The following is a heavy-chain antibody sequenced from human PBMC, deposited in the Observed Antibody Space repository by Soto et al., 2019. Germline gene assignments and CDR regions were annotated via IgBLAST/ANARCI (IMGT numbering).Heavy chain of an antibody. V-gene: IGHV1-18*01. J-gene: IGHJ3*02. CDR1: GYTFTSYG. CDR3: ARGNRIEAFDI. D-gene: IGHD2-15*01. Sequence: ASVKVSCKASGYTFTSYGISWVRQAPGQGLEWMGIINPSGGSTSYAQKFQGRVTMTTETSTSTAYMELRSLRSDDTAVYYCARGNRIEAFDIWGQGTMVTVSS. CDR2: INPSGGST.